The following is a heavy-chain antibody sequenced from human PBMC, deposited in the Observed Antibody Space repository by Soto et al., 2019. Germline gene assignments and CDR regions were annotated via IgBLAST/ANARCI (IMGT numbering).Heavy chain of an antibody. CDR3: AKDLYYDSSGYYPGDLCYFDY. J-gene: IGHJ4*02. CDR2: ISYDGSNK. Sequence: GGSLRLSCAASGFTFSSYGMHWVRQAPGKGLEWVAVISYDGSNKYYADSVKGRFTISRDNSKNTLYLQMNSLRAEDTAVYYCAKDLYYDSSGYYPGDLCYFDYWGQGTLVTVSS. V-gene: IGHV3-30*18. CDR1: GFTFSSYG. D-gene: IGHD3-22*01.